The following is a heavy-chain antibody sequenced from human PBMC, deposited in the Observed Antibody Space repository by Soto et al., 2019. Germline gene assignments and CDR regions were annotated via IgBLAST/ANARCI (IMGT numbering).Heavy chain of an antibody. V-gene: IGHV4-34*01. CDR2: INHSGST. D-gene: IGHD1-26*01. J-gene: IGHJ6*02. Sequence: SETLSLTCAVYGGSFSGYYWSWIRQPPGKGLEWIGEINHSGSTNYNPSLKSRVTISVDTSKNQFSLKLSSVTAADTAVYYCAREMLEWGEVYYYYGMDVWGQGTTVTVSS. CDR1: GGSFSGYY. CDR3: AREMLEWGEVYYYYGMDV.